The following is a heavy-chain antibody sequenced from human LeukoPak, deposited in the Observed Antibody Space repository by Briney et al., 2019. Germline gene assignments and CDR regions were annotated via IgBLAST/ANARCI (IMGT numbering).Heavy chain of an antibody. Sequence: KPSETLSFTCTVSGGSISSSSYYWGWIRRPPGKGLEWIGSIYYSGSTYYNPSLKSRVTISVDTSKNQFSLKLSSVTAADTAVYYSARLTIAARFFDYWGQGTLVTVSS. CDR3: ARLTIAARFFDY. CDR1: GGSISSSSYY. V-gene: IGHV4-39*01. D-gene: IGHD6-6*01. J-gene: IGHJ4*02. CDR2: IYYSGST.